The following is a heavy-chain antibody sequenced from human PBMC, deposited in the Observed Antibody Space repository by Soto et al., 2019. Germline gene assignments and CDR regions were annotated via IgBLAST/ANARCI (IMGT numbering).Heavy chain of an antibody. J-gene: IGHJ6*02. V-gene: IGHV4-59*01. CDR1: GGSISSYY. CDR2: IYYSGST. CDR3: ARVILERRLASDYYYGMDV. Sequence: PSETLSLTCTVSGGSISSYYWSWIRQPPGKGLEWIGYIYYSGSTNYNPSLKSRVTISVDTSKNQFSLKLSSVTAEDTAVYYYARVILERRLASDYYYGMDVWGQGTTVTVSS. D-gene: IGHD1-1*01.